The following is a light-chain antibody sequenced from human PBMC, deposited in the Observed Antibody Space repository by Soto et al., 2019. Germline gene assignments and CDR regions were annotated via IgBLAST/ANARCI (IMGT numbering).Light chain of an antibody. V-gene: IGKV3-11*01. CDR3: HQRYIWPPLT. J-gene: IGKJ4*01. CDR1: QSVENY. CDR2: DTS. Sequence: EIVLTQSPATLSLSPGERATLSCRASQSVENYLAWFQQKRGQAPRLLIYDTSNRAAGIPDTFSGSGPGTDFTPTISSLEPEDFAVYYCHQRYIWPPLTFGGGTKVEIK.